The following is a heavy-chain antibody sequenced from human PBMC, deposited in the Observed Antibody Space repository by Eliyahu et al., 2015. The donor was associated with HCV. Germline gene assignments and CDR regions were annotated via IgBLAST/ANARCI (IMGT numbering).Heavy chain of an antibody. J-gene: IGHJ5*02. Sequence: QVQLVQSGAEVKKPGASVKVSCXASGYTFTGYYMHWVRQAPGQGLEWMGWINPNSGATNSAQKFQGRVTMTRDTSINTAYMELSRVTSDDTAVYYCARDKGGGNWFDPWGQGTLVTVSS. V-gene: IGHV1-2*02. CDR3: ARDKGGGNWFDP. D-gene: IGHD3-10*01. CDR1: GYTFTGYY. CDR2: INPNSGAT.